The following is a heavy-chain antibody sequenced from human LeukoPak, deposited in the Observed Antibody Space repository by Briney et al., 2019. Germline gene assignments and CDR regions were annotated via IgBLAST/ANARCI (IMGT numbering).Heavy chain of an antibody. V-gene: IGHV3-53*01. CDR3: ASLSGYEIENDAFDI. Sequence: GGSLRLSCAASGFTVSSNYLSWVRQAPGKGLECVSVIYSGGNTYYADSVKGRFTISRDNSKNTLYLQMNSLRAEDTAVYYCASLSGYEIENDAFDIWGQGTMVTVSS. CDR1: GFTVSSNY. J-gene: IGHJ3*02. CDR2: IYSGGNT. D-gene: IGHD5-12*01.